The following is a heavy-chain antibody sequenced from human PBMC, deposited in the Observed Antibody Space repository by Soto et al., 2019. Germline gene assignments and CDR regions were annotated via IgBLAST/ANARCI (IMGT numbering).Heavy chain of an antibody. CDR3: ARGDCVGGTCYSLAGSFCYYMDV. D-gene: IGHD2-15*01. V-gene: IGHV3-74*02. CDR2: INGDGSVS. CDR1: GFTFSNYW. Sequence: EVQLVESGGGLVQPGGSLRLSCAASGFTFSNYWMYWVRQAPGKGLEWVSRINGDGSVSSYADSVKGRLTISRDNVKNTLYLQMDSLRAEDTALDYCARGDCVGGTCYSLAGSFCYYMDVWGKGTTVTVFS. J-gene: IGHJ6*03.